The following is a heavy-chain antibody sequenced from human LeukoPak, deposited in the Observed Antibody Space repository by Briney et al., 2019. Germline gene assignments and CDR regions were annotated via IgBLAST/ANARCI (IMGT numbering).Heavy chain of an antibody. CDR3: ARGRSYYDILTGYSSDAFDI. Sequence: SETLSLTCTVSGGSISSGGYYWSWIRQHPGKGLEWIGYIYYSGSTYYSPSLKSRVTISVDTSKNQFSLKLSSVTAADTAVYYCARGRSYYDILTGYSSDAFDIWGQGTMVTVSS. D-gene: IGHD3-9*01. J-gene: IGHJ3*02. CDR2: IYYSGST. CDR1: GGSISSGGYY. V-gene: IGHV4-31*03.